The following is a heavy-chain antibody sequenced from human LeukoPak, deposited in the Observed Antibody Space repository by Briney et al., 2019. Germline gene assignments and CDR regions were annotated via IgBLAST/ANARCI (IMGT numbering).Heavy chain of an antibody. V-gene: IGHV3-11*01. D-gene: IGHD5-12*01. CDR1: GFTFSDYY. Sequence: GGSLRLSCAASGFTFSDYYMNWIRQAPGKGLEWVSYISSSGSTIYYADSVKGRFTISRDNAKNSLYLQMNSLRAEDTAVYYCAMARGYSGYDIIDYWGQGTLVTVSS. J-gene: IGHJ4*02. CDR3: AMARGYSGYDIIDY. CDR2: ISSSGSTI.